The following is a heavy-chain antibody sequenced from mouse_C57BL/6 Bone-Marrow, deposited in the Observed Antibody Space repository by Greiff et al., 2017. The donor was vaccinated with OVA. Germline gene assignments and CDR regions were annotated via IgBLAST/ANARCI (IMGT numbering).Heavy chain of an antibody. V-gene: IGHV14-4*01. D-gene: IGHD2-4*01. Sequence: VQLKQSGAELVRPGASVKLSCTASGFNIKDDYMHWVKQRPEQGLEWIGWIDPENGDTEYASKFQGKATITADTSSNTAYLQLSSLPSEDTAVYSWTTGAMITETYVDYGGQGTTPTVTS. J-gene: IGHJ2*01. CDR2: IDPENGDT. CDR1: GFNIKDDY. CDR3: TTGAMITETYVDY.